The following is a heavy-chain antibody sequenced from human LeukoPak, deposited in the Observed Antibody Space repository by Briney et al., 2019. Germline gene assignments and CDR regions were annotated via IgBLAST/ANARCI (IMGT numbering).Heavy chain of an antibody. Sequence: GGSLRLSCAASGFTLSSYSMNWVRQAPGKGLEWVGRIKPKTDGETTEYAAPVKGRFSISRDDSKNMLYLQMNSLKTEDTAVYYCITPLPYSAQGGQGTLVTVSS. J-gene: IGHJ4*02. CDR1: GFTLSSYS. V-gene: IGHV3-15*07. CDR3: ITPLPYSAQ. CDR2: IKPKTDGETT. D-gene: IGHD2-21*01.